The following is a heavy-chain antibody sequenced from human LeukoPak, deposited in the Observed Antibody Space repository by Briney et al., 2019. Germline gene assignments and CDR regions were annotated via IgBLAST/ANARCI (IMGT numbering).Heavy chain of an antibody. CDR1: DGSISSSY. D-gene: IGHD2-15*01. J-gene: IGHJ4*02. V-gene: IGHV4-59*01. CDR3: AQGSYYFDY. CDR2: IYNSGTT. Sequence: PSETLSLTCTVSDGSISSSYWSWVRQPPGKGLEWIGYIYNSGTTKYNPSLKSRVTISGDTSKNQFSLKLSSVTAADTAVYYCAQGSYYFDYWGQGTLVTVYS.